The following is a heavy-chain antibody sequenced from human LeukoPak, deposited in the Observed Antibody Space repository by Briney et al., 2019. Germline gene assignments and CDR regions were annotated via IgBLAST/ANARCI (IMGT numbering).Heavy chain of an antibody. CDR3: ARDKWLRDY. CDR2: INPNSGDT. V-gene: IGHV1-2*02. CDR1: GYTFIDYY. J-gene: IGHJ4*02. Sequence: GASVNVSCKASGYTFIDYYIHWVRLAPGQGLEWMGRINPNSGDTNYAQRFEGRVTMTRDTSSSTAYMELSSLTSGDRAVYYCARDKWLRDYWGQGTLVTVSS. D-gene: IGHD5-12*01.